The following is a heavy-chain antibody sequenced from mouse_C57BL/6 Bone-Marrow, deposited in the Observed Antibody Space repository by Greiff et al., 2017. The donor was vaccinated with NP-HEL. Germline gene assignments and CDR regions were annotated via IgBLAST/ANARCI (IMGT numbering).Heavy chain of an antibody. Sequence: EVQLHQSGPELVKPGASVKISCKASGYTFTDYYMNWVKQSHGKSLEWIGDINPNNGGTSYNQKFKGKATLTVDKSSSTAYMELRSLTSEDSAVYYCARGVGDYAMDYWGQGTSVTVSS. D-gene: IGHD1-1*01. CDR3: ARGVGDYAMDY. CDR1: GYTFTDYY. J-gene: IGHJ4*01. CDR2: INPNNGGT. V-gene: IGHV1-26*01.